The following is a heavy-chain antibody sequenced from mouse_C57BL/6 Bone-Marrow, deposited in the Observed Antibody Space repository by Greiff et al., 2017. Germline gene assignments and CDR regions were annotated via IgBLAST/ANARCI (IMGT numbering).Heavy chain of an antibody. D-gene: IGHD1-1*01. Sequence: EVKVVESGGGLVQPGGSLSLSCAASGFTFTDYYMSWVRQPPGKALEWLGFIRNKANGYTTEYSASVKGRFTISRDNSQSILYLQMNALRAEDSATYYCARSSTVVAQGAMDYWGQGTSVTVSS. CDR2: IRNKANGYTT. CDR3: ARSSTVVAQGAMDY. CDR1: GFTFTDYY. J-gene: IGHJ4*01. V-gene: IGHV7-3*01.